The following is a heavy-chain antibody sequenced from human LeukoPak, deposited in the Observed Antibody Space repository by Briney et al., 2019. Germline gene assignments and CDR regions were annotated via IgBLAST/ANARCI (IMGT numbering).Heavy chain of an antibody. CDR2: IYHSGST. CDR1: GYSISSGYY. J-gene: IGHJ4*02. Sequence: PSETLSLTCTVSGYSISSGYYWGWIRQPPGKGLEWIGSIYHSGSTYYNPSLKSRVTISVDTSKNQFSLKLSSVTAADTAVYYCARDRPVVVVAADHGIDYWGQGTLVTVSS. D-gene: IGHD2-15*01. V-gene: IGHV4-38-2*02. CDR3: ARDRPVVVVAADHGIDY.